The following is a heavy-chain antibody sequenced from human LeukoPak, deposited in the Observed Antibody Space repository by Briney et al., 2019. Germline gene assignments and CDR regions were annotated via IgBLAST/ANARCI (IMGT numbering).Heavy chain of an antibody. CDR2: IYPGDSDT. V-gene: IGHV5-51*01. D-gene: IGHD5-24*01. Sequence: GESLKISCKGSGYSFTSYWIGWVRPLPGKGLEWMGIIYPGDSDTRYSPSFQGQVTISADKSISTAYLQWSSLKASDTAMYYCARSTLDRDSDWLSHWGQGTLVTVSS. CDR1: GYSFTSYW. J-gene: IGHJ5*02. CDR3: ARSTLDRDSDWLSH.